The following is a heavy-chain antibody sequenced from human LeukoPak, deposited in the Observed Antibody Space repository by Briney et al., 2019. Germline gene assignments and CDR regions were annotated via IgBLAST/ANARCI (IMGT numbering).Heavy chain of an antibody. D-gene: IGHD1-20*01. J-gene: IGHJ4*02. Sequence: EASVKVSCTASGGTFSSYAISWVRQAPGQGLEWMGGIIPISGTANYAQKFQGRVTTTADESTSTAYMELSSLRSEDTAVYYCACSYNWNGGYFDYWGQGTLVTVSS. CDR2: IIPISGTA. CDR3: ACSYNWNGGYFDY. V-gene: IGHV1-69*13. CDR1: GGTFSSYA.